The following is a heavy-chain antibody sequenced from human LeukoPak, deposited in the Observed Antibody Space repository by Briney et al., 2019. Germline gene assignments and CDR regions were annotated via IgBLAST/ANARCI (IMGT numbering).Heavy chain of an antibody. V-gene: IGHV3-53*04. Sequence: GGSLRLSCAASGFTDSSNYMSWVRQAPGKGLAWVSVIYSGGSTYYADSVKGRFTISRHNSKNTLYLQMNSLRAEDTAVYYCARQYGSGSYRFDYWGQGTLVTVSS. CDR3: ARQYGSGSYRFDY. D-gene: IGHD3-10*01. J-gene: IGHJ4*02. CDR1: GFTDSSNY. CDR2: IYSGGST.